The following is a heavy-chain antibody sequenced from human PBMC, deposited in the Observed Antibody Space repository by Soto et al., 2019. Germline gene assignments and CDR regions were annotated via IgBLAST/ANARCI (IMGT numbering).Heavy chain of an antibody. J-gene: IGHJ3*02. D-gene: IGHD2-8*01. V-gene: IGHV4-30-2*01. Sequence: QPWSLPCAVSGGSISSCGYNWRCIRRAAGKGLEWFWYSSHSGCTYYNPSRARRVTISVERSKNQFSLKLSAVTAADTAVYYCARDLDRMLSYPGAFEIWGQGPRV. CDR3: ARDLDRMLSYPGAFEI. CDR2: SSHSGCT. CDR1: GGSISSCGYN.